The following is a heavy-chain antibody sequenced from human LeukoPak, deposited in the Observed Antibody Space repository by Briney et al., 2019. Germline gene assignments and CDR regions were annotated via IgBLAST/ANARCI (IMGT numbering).Heavy chain of an antibody. Sequence: SGTLSLTCTVSNGSISSYYWSWMRQPPGKGLEWIGYIYSSGSTNYNPSLKSRVTISVDTSKNQFSLKLSSVTAEDTAVYYCAKTVFLAGWHFDYWGQGSLVAVSS. CDR1: NGSISSYY. V-gene: IGHV4-59*08. J-gene: IGHJ4*02. CDR2: IYSSGST. D-gene: IGHD3-9*01. CDR3: AKTVFLAGWHFDY.